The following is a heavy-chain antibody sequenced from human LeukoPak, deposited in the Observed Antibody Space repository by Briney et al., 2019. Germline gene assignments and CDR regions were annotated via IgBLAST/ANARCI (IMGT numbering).Heavy chain of an antibody. D-gene: IGHD6-13*01. Sequence: ASVKVSCKASGYTFTSYDINWVRQATGQGLEWMGWMNPNSGNTGYAQKFQGRVTMTRNTSISTAYVELSSLRSEDTAAYYCARGRGIAAAGDFDYWGQGTLVTVSS. CDR1: GYTFTSYD. CDR2: MNPNSGNT. J-gene: IGHJ4*02. CDR3: ARGRGIAAAGDFDY. V-gene: IGHV1-8*01.